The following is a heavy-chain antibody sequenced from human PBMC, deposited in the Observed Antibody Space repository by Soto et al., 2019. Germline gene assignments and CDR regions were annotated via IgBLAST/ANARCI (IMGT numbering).Heavy chain of an antibody. CDR2: INPNSGGT. CDR3: ARDVWEYDFWSGYPDFDY. J-gene: IGHJ4*02. V-gene: IGHV1-2*02. Sequence: QVQLVQSGAEVKKPGASVKVSCKASGYTFTGYYMHWVRQAPGQGLEWMGWINPNSGGTNYAQKFQGRVTMTRDTSISTAYMELSRLRSDDTAVYYCARDVWEYDFWSGYPDFDYWGQGTLVTVSS. CDR1: GYTFTGYY. D-gene: IGHD3-3*01.